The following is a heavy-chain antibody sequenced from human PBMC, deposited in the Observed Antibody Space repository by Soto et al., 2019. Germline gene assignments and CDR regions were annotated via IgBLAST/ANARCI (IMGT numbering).Heavy chain of an antibody. V-gene: IGHV3-72*01. CDR3: ARGASGRYNYAYGMDV. J-gene: IGHJ6*02. D-gene: IGHD1-26*01. Sequence: GGSLRLSCAASGFTFSSYGMHWVRQAPGKGLEWVGRTRNKANGYTTEYATSVKGRFTISRDDSKNSLYLQMNSLKIEDTAVYYCARGASGRYNYAYGMDVWGQGTTVTVSS. CDR2: TRNKANGYTT. CDR1: GFTFSSYG.